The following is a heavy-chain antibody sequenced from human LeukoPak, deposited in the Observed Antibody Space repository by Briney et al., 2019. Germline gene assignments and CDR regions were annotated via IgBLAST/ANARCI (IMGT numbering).Heavy chain of an antibody. D-gene: IGHD7-27*01. Sequence: SETLSLTCTVSGGSISSSSYYWGWIRQPPGKGLEWIGSIYYSGSTYYNPSLKSRVTISVDTSKNQFSLKLSSVTAADTAVYYCASTGTRTGAEYYFDYWGQGTLVTVSS. CDR2: IYYSGST. J-gene: IGHJ4*02. V-gene: IGHV4-39*01. CDR1: GGSISSSSYY. CDR3: ASTGTRTGAEYYFDY.